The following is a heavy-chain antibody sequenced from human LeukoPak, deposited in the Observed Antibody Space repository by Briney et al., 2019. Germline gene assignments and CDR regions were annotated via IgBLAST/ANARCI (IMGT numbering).Heavy chain of an antibody. Sequence: GGSLILSCAASGFTFSSYAMSWVRQAPGKGLEWVSAISGSGGSTYYADSVKGRFTISRDNSKNTLYLQMNSLRAEDTAVCYCAKNPIGWLLAYYFDYWGQGTLVTVSS. CDR3: AKNPIGWLLAYYFDY. CDR2: ISGSGGST. CDR1: GFTFSSYA. J-gene: IGHJ4*02. D-gene: IGHD3-22*01. V-gene: IGHV3-23*01.